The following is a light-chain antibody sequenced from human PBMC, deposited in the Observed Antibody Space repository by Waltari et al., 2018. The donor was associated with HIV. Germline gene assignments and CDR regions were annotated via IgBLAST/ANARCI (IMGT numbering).Light chain of an antibody. CDR3: AAWEDSLNGLV. V-gene: IGLV1-44*01. Sequence: SVMNQPPSASGTPGQTLTISFSGSTANTRSHTLNWYQPLPGTAPTLFIYRNNQRPSGFPDRFSGLKAGTSAALAISGLQAEEEADYYCAAWEDSLNGLVFGTGTKVTVL. CDR2: RNN. J-gene: IGLJ1*01. CDR1: TANTRSHT.